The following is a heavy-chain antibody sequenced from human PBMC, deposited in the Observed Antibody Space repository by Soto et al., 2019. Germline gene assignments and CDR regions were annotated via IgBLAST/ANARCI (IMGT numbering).Heavy chain of an antibody. CDR2: IYYSGST. CDR1: GGSISSSSYY. CDR3: ARHFRQTTHFDY. D-gene: IGHD1-7*01. J-gene: IGHJ4*02. V-gene: IGHV4-39*01. Sequence: SETLSLTCTVSGGSISSSSYYWGWIRQPPGKGLEWIGSIYYSGSTYYNPSLMSRVTISVDTSKNQFSLKLSSVTAADTAVYYCARHFRQTTHFDYWGQGTLVTVSS.